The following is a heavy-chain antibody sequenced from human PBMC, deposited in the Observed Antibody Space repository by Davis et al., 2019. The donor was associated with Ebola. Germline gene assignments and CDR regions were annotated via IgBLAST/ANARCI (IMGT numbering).Heavy chain of an antibody. D-gene: IGHD2-15*01. CDR1: GYTFTSYY. V-gene: IGHV1-46*01. CDR3: ARGEMVAATHDGMVDY. CDR2: INPSGGST. J-gene: IGHJ4*02. Sequence: ASVKVSCKASGYTFTSYYMHWVRQAPGQGLEWMGIINPSGGSTSYAQKFQGRVTMTRDTSTSTVYMELSSLRSEDTAVYYCARGEMVAATHDGMVDYWGQGTLVTVSS.